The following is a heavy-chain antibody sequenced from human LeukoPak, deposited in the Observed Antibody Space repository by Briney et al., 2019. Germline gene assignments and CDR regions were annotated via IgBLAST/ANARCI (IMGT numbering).Heavy chain of an antibody. CDR1: GYTFTGYF. CDR3: ARALVGSSSGYFYYYMDV. D-gene: IGHD6-6*01. V-gene: IGHV1-2*02. Sequence: ASVKVSCKASGYTFTGYFIHWVRQAPGQGLEWMGWINPNSGGTNYAQKFQGRVTMTRDTSISTAYMELSRLRSDDTAVYYCARALVGSSSGYFYYYMDVWGKGTTVTVSS. J-gene: IGHJ6*03. CDR2: INPNSGGT.